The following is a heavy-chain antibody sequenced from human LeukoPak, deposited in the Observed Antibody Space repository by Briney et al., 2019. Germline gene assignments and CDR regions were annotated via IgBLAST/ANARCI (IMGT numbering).Heavy chain of an antibody. CDR1: GYTSTNHF. Sequence: GASVKVSCKASGYTSTNHFMHWLRQAPGQGLQWMGWINPNSGGPKYTQEFQGRVTMTRDTSISTAYMELNRLTSDDTAVYFCAREVAAVYCIGGVCPPFGYWGQGTLVTVSS. J-gene: IGHJ4*02. CDR3: AREVAAVYCIGGVCPPFGY. CDR2: INPNSGGP. D-gene: IGHD2-8*02. V-gene: IGHV1-2*02.